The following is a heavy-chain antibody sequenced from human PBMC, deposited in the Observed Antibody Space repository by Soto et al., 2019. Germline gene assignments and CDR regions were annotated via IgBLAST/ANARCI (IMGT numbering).Heavy chain of an antibody. D-gene: IGHD6-19*01. CDR3: ARVPADPYYYYGMDV. V-gene: IGHV3-30-3*01. J-gene: IGHJ6*02. Sequence: PGGSLRLSCAASGFTFSSYAMHWVRQAPGKGLEWVAVISYVGSNKYYADSVKGRFTISRDNSKNTLYLQMNSLRAEDTAVYYCARVPADPYYYYGMDVWGQGTTVTV. CDR2: ISYVGSNK. CDR1: GFTFSSYA.